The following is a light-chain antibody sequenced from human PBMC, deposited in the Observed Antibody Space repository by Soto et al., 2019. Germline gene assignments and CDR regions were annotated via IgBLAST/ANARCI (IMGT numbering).Light chain of an antibody. CDR2: AAS. CDR1: QSISSY. V-gene: IGKV1-39*01. CDR3: QQSYSTPLWT. J-gene: IGKJ1*01. Sequence: DIQMTQSPSSLSASVGDRVTITCRASQSISSYLNWYQQKPGKAPKLLIYAASSLQSGVPSRFSGRGSGTDFTLTISSLQPEDFATYYCQQSYSTPLWTFGQGTKVEI.